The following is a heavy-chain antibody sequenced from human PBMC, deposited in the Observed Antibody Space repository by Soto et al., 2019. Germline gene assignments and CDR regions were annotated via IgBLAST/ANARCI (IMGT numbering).Heavy chain of an antibody. CDR2: ISAYNGNT. V-gene: IGHV1-18*04. Sequence: QVQLVQSGAEVKKPGASVKVSCKASGYTFTNYGISWVRQAPGQGLEWMGWISAYNGNTNYAQKLQDRVTMTTDTSTSTAYMELRSLRSDDTAVYYCARDAYSTSSTYYHYGMDVWGQGTTVTVSS. D-gene: IGHD6-6*01. J-gene: IGHJ6*02. CDR3: ARDAYSTSSTYYHYGMDV. CDR1: GYTFTNYG.